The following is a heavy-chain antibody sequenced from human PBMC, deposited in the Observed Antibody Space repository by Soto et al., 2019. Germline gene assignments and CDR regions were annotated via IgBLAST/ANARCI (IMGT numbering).Heavy chain of an antibody. CDR1: GGSISTFY. J-gene: IGHJ4*02. CDR3: ARDGASGHFDY. V-gene: IGHV4-59*01. D-gene: IGHD3-3*01. CDR2: IYYSGST. Sequence: PSESLSLTCTVAGGSISTFYWSWIRQDPGKGLEWIAYIYYSGSTNYNPSLNSRVSISVDTSKNQFSLKLTSVTAADTAVYYCARDGASGHFDYWGLGTLVTVS.